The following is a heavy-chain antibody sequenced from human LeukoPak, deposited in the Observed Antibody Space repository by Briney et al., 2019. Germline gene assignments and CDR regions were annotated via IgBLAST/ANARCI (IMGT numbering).Heavy chain of an antibody. J-gene: IGHJ4*02. CDR3: AKSPKTGFLFDY. D-gene: IGHD1-1*01. Sequence: GGSLRLSCAASGFTVSSNYMSWVRQAPGKGLEWVSVNYGGVNTVYADSVQGRFTISRDNSKNTLYLQMSSLRAEDTAVYYCAKSPKTGFLFDYWGKGTLVTVSS. CDR2: NYGGVNT. CDR1: GFTVSSNY. V-gene: IGHV3-66*01.